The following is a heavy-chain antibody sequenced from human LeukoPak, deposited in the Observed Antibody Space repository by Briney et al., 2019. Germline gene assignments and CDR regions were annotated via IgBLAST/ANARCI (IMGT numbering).Heavy chain of an antibody. CDR3: ASDSSGFY. CDR2: ISSSSIYI. D-gene: IGHD3-22*01. J-gene: IGHJ4*02. Sequence: GRSLRLSCAASGFTFSSYSMNWVRQAPGKGLEWVSSISSSSIYIYYADSVKGRFTISRDNPKNSLYLQMNSLRAEDTAVYYCASDSSGFYWGQGTLVTVSS. V-gene: IGHV3-21*01. CDR1: GFTFSSYS.